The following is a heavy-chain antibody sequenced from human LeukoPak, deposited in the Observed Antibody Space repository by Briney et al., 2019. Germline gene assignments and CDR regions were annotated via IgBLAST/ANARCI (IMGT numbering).Heavy chain of an antibody. D-gene: IGHD6-13*01. CDR1: GSRFTSYW. Sequence: GESLQISCKGSGSRFTSYWISWVRQLPGKGLEWMGRIDPSDSYTNYSPSFQGHVTISADKSISTAYLQWSSLKASDTAMYYCARHRRGQPFDYWGQGTLVTVSS. CDR2: IDPSDSYT. V-gene: IGHV5-10-1*01. J-gene: IGHJ4*02. CDR3: ARHRRGQPFDY.